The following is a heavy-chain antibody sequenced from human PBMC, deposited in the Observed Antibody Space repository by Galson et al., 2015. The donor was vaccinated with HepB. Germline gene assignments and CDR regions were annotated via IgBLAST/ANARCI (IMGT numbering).Heavy chain of an antibody. CDR2: IDPSDSYT. V-gene: IGHV5-10-1*01. CDR1: GSTFTNYW. CDR3: ARHREVQFGEPNQAFDI. D-gene: IGHD3-10*01. J-gene: IGHJ3*02. Sequence: QSGAEVKKPGESLRISCKGSGSTFTNYWISWVRQMPGKGLEWMGRIDPSDSYTNYGPSFQGHVTTLVDNSKTTAYLQWSSLRASDTALYYCARHREVQFGEPNQAFDIWGQGTAVTVSS.